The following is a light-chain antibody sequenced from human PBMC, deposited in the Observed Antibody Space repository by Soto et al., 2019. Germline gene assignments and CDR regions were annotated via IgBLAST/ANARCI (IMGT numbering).Light chain of an antibody. Sequence: QSVLTQPASVSGSHGQSITISCTGTSSDVGGYNYVSWYQQLPGKAPKLMIYDVNNRPSGVSNRFSGSKSGNTASLTISGLQAEDEADYYCSSYTGSSTFVFGTGTKLTVL. J-gene: IGLJ1*01. V-gene: IGLV2-14*01. CDR2: DVN. CDR1: SSDVGGYNY. CDR3: SSYTGSSTFV.